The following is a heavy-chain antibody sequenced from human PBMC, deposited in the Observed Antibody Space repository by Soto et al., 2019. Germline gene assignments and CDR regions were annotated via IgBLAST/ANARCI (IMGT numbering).Heavy chain of an antibody. J-gene: IGHJ4*02. Sequence: SETLSLTCAVYGGSFSGYYWSWLRQPPGKGLEWIGEINHSGSTNYNPSLKSRVTISVDTSKNQFSLKLSSVTAADTAVYYCASRDPKNGGFDYWGQGTLVTVSS. CDR2: INHSGST. D-gene: IGHD7-27*01. V-gene: IGHV4-34*01. CDR1: GGSFSGYY. CDR3: ASRDPKNGGFDY.